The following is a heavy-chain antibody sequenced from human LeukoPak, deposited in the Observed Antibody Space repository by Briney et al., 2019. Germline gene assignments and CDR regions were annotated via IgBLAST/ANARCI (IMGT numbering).Heavy chain of an antibody. Sequence: GGSLRLSCAASGFTFSSYWMHWVRQAPGKGLGWVSRINSDGSSTSYADSVKGRFTISRDNAKNTLYLQMNSLRAEDTTVYYCARERIQLWLRVFDYWGQGTLVTVSS. V-gene: IGHV3-74*01. CDR2: INSDGSST. D-gene: IGHD5-18*01. J-gene: IGHJ4*02. CDR1: GFTFSSYW. CDR3: ARERIQLWLRVFDY.